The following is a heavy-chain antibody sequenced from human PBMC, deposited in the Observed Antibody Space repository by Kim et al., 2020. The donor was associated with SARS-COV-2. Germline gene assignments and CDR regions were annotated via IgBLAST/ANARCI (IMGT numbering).Heavy chain of an antibody. CDR3: TTVPRPIVGAIDYYYYYGMDV. CDR1: GFTFSNAW. J-gene: IGHJ6*02. CDR2: IKSKTDGGTT. V-gene: IGHV3-15*01. D-gene: IGHD1-26*01. Sequence: GGSLRLSCAASGFTFSNAWMSWVRQAPGKGLEWVGRIKSKTDGGTTDYAAPVKGRFTISRDDSKNTLYLQMNSLKTEDTAVYYCTTVPRPIVGAIDYYYYYGMDVWGQGTTVTVSS.